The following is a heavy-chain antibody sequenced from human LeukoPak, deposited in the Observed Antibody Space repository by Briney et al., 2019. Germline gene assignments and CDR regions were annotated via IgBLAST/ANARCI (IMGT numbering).Heavy chain of an antibody. V-gene: IGHV3-30*18. Sequence: GGSLRLSCVASGFPFSSYWMTWVRQAPGKGLEWVAVISYDGRNKHYPDSVKGRFTISRDISTDTLWLQMDSLRTGDTAVYYCAKGPLRGTAAAIDYWGQGTLVTVSS. D-gene: IGHD2-2*01. CDR3: AKGPLRGTAAAIDY. CDR1: GFPFSSYW. CDR2: ISYDGRNK. J-gene: IGHJ4*02.